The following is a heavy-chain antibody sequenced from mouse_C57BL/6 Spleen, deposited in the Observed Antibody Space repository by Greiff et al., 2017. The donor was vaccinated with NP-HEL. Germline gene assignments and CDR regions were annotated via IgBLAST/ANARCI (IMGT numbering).Heavy chain of an antibody. CDR2: IDPSDSET. D-gene: IGHD2-4*01. Sequence: QVQLQQPGAELVRPGSSVKLSCKASGYTFTSYWMHWVKQRPIQGLEWIGNIDPSDSETHYNQKFKDKATLTVDKSSSTAYMQLSSLTSEDSAVYYCARSGDYDRDAMDYWGQGTSVTVSS. V-gene: IGHV1-52*01. CDR3: ARSGDYDRDAMDY. CDR1: GYTFTSYW. J-gene: IGHJ4*01.